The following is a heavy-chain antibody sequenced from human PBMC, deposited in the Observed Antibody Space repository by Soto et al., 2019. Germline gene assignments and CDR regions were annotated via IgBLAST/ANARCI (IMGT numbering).Heavy chain of an antibody. V-gene: IGHV3-9*01. CDR1: GFTFDDYA. J-gene: IGHJ4*02. D-gene: IGHD6-13*01. CDR2: ISWNSGSI. Sequence: VQLVESGGGLVQPGRSLRLSCAASGFTFDDYAMHWVRQAPGKGLEWVSGISWNSGSIGYADSVKGRFTISRDNAKNSLYLQMNSLRAEDTALYYCAKVAIGSSSWTDYFDYWGQGTLVTVSS. CDR3: AKVAIGSSSWTDYFDY.